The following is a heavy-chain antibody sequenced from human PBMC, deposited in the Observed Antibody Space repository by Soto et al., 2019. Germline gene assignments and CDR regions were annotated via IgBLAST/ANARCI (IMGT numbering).Heavy chain of an antibody. CDR2: IPYTGDT. CDR3: AAGGGLPRYY. V-gene: IGHV4-39*07. Sequence: SETLSLTCTVSGGSISSNSYYWGWIRQPPGKGLEWIGSIPYTGDTNYNPSLKSRVTISVDRSKNQFSLKLSSVTAADTAVYYCAAGGGLPRYYWGQGTLVTVSS. J-gene: IGHJ4*02. CDR1: GGSISSNSYY. D-gene: IGHD5-12*01.